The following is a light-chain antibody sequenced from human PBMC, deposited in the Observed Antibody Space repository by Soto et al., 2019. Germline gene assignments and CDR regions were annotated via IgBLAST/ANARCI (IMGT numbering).Light chain of an antibody. V-gene: IGLV2-14*01. CDR1: SSDVGGYNY. CDR3: SSYTSSSTVV. J-gene: IGLJ2*01. CDR2: EVT. Sequence: QSALTQPVSVSGSPGQSITISCTGTSSDVGGYNYVSWYQQHPGKAPKLMIYEVTNRPSGVSNRFSGSKSGNTASLTISGLQAEDETHYYCSSYTSSSTVVFGGGTQLTVL.